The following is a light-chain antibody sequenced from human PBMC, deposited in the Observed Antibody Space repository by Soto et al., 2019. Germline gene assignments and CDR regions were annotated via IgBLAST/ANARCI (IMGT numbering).Light chain of an antibody. CDR1: QSITNW. Sequence: DIQMTQSPSTLSASVGDRVTITCRASQSITNWLAWYQQEPGKAPKLLIYKASTLENGVPSRFSGSGSGTEFALTISSLQPDDFATYYCQQFMTYSGLTFGGGTKVQIK. CDR2: KAS. CDR3: QQFMTYSGLT. J-gene: IGKJ4*01. V-gene: IGKV1-5*03.